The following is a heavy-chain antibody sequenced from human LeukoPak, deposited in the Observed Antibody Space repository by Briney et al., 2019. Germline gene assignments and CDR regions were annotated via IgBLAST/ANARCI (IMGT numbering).Heavy chain of an antibody. CDR2: INGYGSIT. Sequence: GGPLRLSCAASGFTFETYWMHWVRQAPGKGLEWVSCINGYGSITNYADSVKGRFTISRDNAKNTLYLQMNSLRVEDTAVYYCARDDPTVTTGPPVGSWGQGTLVTVSS. V-gene: IGHV3-74*01. J-gene: IGHJ4*02. CDR1: GFTFETYW. CDR3: ARDDPTVTTGPPVGS. D-gene: IGHD4-17*01.